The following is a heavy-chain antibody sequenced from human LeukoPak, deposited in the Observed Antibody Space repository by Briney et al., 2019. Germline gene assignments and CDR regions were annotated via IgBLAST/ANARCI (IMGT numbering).Heavy chain of an antibody. J-gene: IGHJ3*02. Sequence: GESLKISCKGSGYSFTCYWIGWVRQMPGKGLEWMGIIYPGDSDTRYSPSFQGQVTISADKSMSTAYLQWSSLKASDTAMYYCARLTPTLRRDCSGGSCTQGAFDIWGQGTMVTVSS. V-gene: IGHV5-51*01. D-gene: IGHD2-15*01. CDR2: IYPGDSDT. CDR3: ARLTPTLRRDCSGGSCTQGAFDI. CDR1: GYSFTCYW.